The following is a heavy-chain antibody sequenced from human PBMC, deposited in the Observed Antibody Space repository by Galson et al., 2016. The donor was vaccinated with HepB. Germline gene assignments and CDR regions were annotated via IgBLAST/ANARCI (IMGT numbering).Heavy chain of an antibody. CDR2: VSKDGNSD. V-gene: IGHV3-30*18. J-gene: IGHJ5*02. D-gene: IGHD3/OR15-3a*01. Sequence: SLRLSCAASGFTFRGFGIHWVRQAPGKGPEWVAAVSKDGNSDYYADSVKGRFTISRDNSKNAAYLPMNSLRVEDMGVYYCAKDFLDPVTPYNWFAPWGQGTLVTGSS. CDR1: GFTFRGFG. CDR3: AKDFLDPVTPYNWFAP.